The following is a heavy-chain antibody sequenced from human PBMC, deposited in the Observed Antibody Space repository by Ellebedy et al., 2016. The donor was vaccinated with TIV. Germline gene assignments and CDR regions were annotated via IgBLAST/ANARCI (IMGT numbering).Heavy chain of an antibody. CDR3: ARLRQSRDRSHWYFDL. D-gene: IGHD1-14*01. Sequence: SETLSLTXTVSGGSFDSYYWSWIRQSAGKGLEWIGRIFMSGSTTYNPSLKNRVTMSADASTTQLSLSLSSVTAADTAVYFCARLRQSRDRSHWYFDLWGRGTLVTVSS. CDR1: GGSFDSYY. CDR2: IFMSGST. J-gene: IGHJ2*01. V-gene: IGHV4-4*07.